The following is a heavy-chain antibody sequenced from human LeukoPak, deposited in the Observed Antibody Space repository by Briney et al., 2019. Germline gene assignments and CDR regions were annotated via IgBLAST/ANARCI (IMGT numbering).Heavy chain of an antibody. D-gene: IGHD3-10*01. V-gene: IGHV3-48*02. CDR2: ISRSSSTI. CDR3: ARARGFDY. J-gene: IGHJ4*02. Sequence: GGSLRHSSAASGFTFSSYTMNWVRQAPGKGLEWVSYISRSSSTIYYADSVKGRFTISRDNAKNSLYLQMNSLRDEDTAVYCSARARGFDYWGQGTLVTVSS. CDR1: GFTFSSYT.